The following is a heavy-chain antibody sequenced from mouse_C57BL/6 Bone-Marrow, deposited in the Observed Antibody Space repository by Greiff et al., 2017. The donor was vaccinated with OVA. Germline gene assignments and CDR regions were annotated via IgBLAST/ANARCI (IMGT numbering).Heavy chain of an antibody. D-gene: IGHD1-1*01. CDR3: ARTPHYFGSSYLGY. Sequence: EVQLQESGPELVKPGASVKISCKASGYSFTGYYMNWVKQSPEKSLEWIGEINPSTGGTTYNQKLKAKATLTVDKSSSTAYMQLKSLTSEDSAVYYCARTPHYFGSSYLGYWGQGTSVTVSS. CDR1: GYSFTGYY. V-gene: IGHV1-42*01. CDR2: INPSTGGT. J-gene: IGHJ4*01.